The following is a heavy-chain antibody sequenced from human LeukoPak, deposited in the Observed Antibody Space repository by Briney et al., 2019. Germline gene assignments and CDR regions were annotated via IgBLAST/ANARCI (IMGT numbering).Heavy chain of an antibody. D-gene: IGHD2-2*02. CDR2: IYYSGST. V-gene: IGHV4-39*01. CDR1: GGSISSSSYY. J-gene: IGHJ5*02. CDR3: ARVVVPAAILVWFDP. Sequence: SETLSLTCTVSGGSISSSSYYWGWIRQPPGKGLEWLGSIYYSGSTYYNPSLKSRVTISVDTSKNQFSLKLSSVTAADTAVYYCARVVVPAAILVWFDPWGQGTLVTVSS.